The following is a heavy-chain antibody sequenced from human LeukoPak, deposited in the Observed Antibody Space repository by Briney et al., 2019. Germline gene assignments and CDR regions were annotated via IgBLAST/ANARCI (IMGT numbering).Heavy chain of an antibody. V-gene: IGHV3-7*01. CDR2: INQDGSEK. CDR3: AEGTTA. J-gene: IGHJ5*02. CDR1: GFTFTSHW. Sequence: GGSLRLSCAASGFTFTSHWMSWVRQAPGKGLEWVANINQDGSEKFYVDSVKGRFTISRDNAKNSLYLQMNSLRAEGTAVYYCAEGTTAWGQGTLVTVSS. D-gene: IGHD2/OR15-2a*01.